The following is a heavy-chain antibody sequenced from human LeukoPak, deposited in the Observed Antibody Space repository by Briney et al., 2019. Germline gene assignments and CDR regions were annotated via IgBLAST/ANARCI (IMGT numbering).Heavy chain of an antibody. J-gene: IGHJ4*02. D-gene: IGHD2-21*02. CDR3: ARVRSCGGDCYYFDF. CDR1: GYTFTSYA. Sequence: ASVKVSCKASGYTFTSYAMHWVRQAPGQGLAWMGTINPSGGSTGYAQKFQGRVIMTRDTSTSTVYMELSGLRSEDTAMYYCARVRSCGGDCYYFDFWGQGTLVTVSS. CDR2: INPSGGST. V-gene: IGHV1-46*01.